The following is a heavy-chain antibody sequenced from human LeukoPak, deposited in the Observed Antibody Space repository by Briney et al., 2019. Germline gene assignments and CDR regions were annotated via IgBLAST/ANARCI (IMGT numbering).Heavy chain of an antibody. CDR2: ISYDGSNK. CDR1: GFTFSSYG. D-gene: IGHD3-10*01. Sequence: GGSLRLSCAASGFTFSSYGMHWVRQAPGKGLEWVAVISYDGSNKYYADSVKGRFTISRDNSKNTLYLQMNSLRAEDTAVYYCAKAMVRAIRASTPFFYYYYGMDVWGQGTTVTVSS. J-gene: IGHJ6*02. V-gene: IGHV3-30*18. CDR3: AKAMVRAIRASTPFFYYYYGMDV.